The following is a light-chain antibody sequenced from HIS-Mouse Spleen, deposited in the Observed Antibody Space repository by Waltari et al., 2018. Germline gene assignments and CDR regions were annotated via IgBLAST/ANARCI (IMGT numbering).Light chain of an antibody. CDR3: QQFNSYPLFT. Sequence: AIQLTQSPSSLSASVGDSFTITCRASQGISSALAWYQQKPGKAPKLLIYDASSLESGVPSRFSGSGSGTDFTLTISSLQPEDFATYYCQQFNSYPLFTFGPGTKVDIK. CDR2: DAS. J-gene: IGKJ3*01. V-gene: IGKV1-13*02. CDR1: QGISSA.